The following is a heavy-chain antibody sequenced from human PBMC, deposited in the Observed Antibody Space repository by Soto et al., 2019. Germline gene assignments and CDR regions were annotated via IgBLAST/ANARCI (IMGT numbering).Heavy chain of an antibody. CDR1: GYTFTSYY. Sequence: GASVKVSCKASGYTFTSYYMHWVRQAPGQGLGWMGIINPSGGSTSYAQKFQGRVTMTRDMSTSTVCMELSSLRSEDTAVYYCAREKIAAAGTNYYYYGMDVWGQGTTVTVSS. V-gene: IGHV1-46*01. J-gene: IGHJ6*02. CDR2: INPSGGST. D-gene: IGHD6-13*01. CDR3: AREKIAAAGTNYYYYGMDV.